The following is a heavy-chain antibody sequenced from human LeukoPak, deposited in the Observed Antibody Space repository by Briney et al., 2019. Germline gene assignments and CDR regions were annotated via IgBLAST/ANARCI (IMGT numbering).Heavy chain of an antibody. CDR3: ARGCSAGTPHNWCDP. CDR2: IYYSGST. J-gene: IGHJ5*02. CDR1: GRSISGYY. D-gene: IGHD6-13*01. Sequence: SETLSLTCTVSGRSISGYYWSWIRQPPGKGLEWIGYIYYSGSTNYNPSLKSRVTISVDTSKNHFSLKLSSVTAADTAVYYCARGCSAGTPHNWCDPWGQGTLVTVSS. V-gene: IGHV4-59*01.